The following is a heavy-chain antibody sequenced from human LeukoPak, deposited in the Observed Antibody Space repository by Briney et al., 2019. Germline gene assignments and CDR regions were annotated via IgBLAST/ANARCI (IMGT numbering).Heavy chain of an antibody. CDR1: GFTFSSFD. CDR2: ISSSGSTL. V-gene: IGHV3-48*03. CDR3: ARGALPGW. Sequence: GGSLRLSCAASGFTFSSFDMNWVRQAPGKGLEWVSYISSSGSTLYYADSVKGRFTIHRDNAKDSLYLQMNSLRAEDTAVYYCARGALPGWWGEGTLLTVRS. D-gene: IGHD1-1*01. J-gene: IGHJ4*02.